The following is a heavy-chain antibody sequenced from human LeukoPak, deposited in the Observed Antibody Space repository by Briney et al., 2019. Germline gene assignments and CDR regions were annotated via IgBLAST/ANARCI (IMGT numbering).Heavy chain of an antibody. CDR2: MFYSGHT. Sequence: PSETLSLTCTVSGGSLSRYYWSLIRHPPGKGLEWIAYMFYSGHTNYNPSLKSRFTVSVDTSKNQFYLKLGSVNAADTAVYYCARQPYILGAYYFDFWGQGIVVTVS. V-gene: IGHV4-59*08. J-gene: IGHJ4*02. D-gene: IGHD1-26*01. CDR3: ARQPYILGAYYFDF. CDR1: GGSLSRYY.